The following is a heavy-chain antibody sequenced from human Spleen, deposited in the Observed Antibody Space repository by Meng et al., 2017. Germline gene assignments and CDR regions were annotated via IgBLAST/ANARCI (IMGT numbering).Heavy chain of an antibody. V-gene: IGHV4-39*07. J-gene: IGHJ4*02. CDR1: GGSISSSSYY. D-gene: IGHD6-19*01. Sequence: SETLSLTCTVSGGSISSSSYYWGWIRQPPGKGLEWIGSMYYSGSNYYNPSLKSRVTISVDTSKNQFSLKLSSVTAADTAVYFCARGSVWHGDDYWGQGTLVTVSS. CDR3: ARGSVWHGDDY. CDR2: MYYSGSN.